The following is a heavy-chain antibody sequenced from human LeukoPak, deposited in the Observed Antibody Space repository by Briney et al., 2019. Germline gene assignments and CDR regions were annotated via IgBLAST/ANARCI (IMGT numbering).Heavy chain of an antibody. D-gene: IGHD3-3*01. V-gene: IGHV4-59*12. CDR1: GGSISSYY. CDR3: AREGGLRFLEWANNWFDP. J-gene: IGHJ5*02. Sequence: SETLSLTCTVSGGSISSYYWRWLRQPPGKGLEWIGYIYYSGSTHYNPSLKSRVTISVDTSKNQFSLKLSSVTAADTAVYYCAREGGLRFLEWANNWFDPWGQGTLVTVSS. CDR2: IYYSGST.